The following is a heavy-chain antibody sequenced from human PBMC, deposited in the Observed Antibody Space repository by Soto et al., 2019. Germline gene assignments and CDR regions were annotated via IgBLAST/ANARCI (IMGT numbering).Heavy chain of an antibody. Sequence: SVKVSCKASGGTFSSYAISWVRQAPGQGLEWMGGIIPTFGTANYAQKFQGRVTITADGSTSTAYMELSSLRSEDTAVYYCARGTRPSNDDILSSPYHYGMDVWRQGTTVIFCS. D-gene: IGHD3-9*01. CDR3: ARGTRPSNDDILSSPYHYGMDV. V-gene: IGHV1-69*13. CDR2: IIPTFGTA. CDR1: GGTFSSYA. J-gene: IGHJ6*02.